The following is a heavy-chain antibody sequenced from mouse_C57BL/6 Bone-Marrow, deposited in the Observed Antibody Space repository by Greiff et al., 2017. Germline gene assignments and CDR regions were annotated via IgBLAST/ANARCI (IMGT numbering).Heavy chain of an antibody. J-gene: IGHJ2*01. CDR3: TRSLIYYGTNY. CDR2: IDPADGET. V-gene: IGHV14-2*01. Sequence: VQLQPPVADLVKPGSSVKLSFTASGFNIKDYYIHWVKHRTVQGLELIVTIDPADGETKYAPQFQDKATITADTSSNTAYLQLSSLTSEDTAVYYCTRSLIYYGTNYWGQGTTLTVSS. CDR1: GFNIKDYY. D-gene: IGHD1-1*01.